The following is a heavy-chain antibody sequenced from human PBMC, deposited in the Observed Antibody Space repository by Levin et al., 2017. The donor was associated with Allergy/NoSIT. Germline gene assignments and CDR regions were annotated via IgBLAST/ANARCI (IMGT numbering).Heavy chain of an antibody. V-gene: IGHV3-23*01. CDR1: GFTFSSYA. J-gene: IGHJ6*02. CDR2: ISGSGGST. CDR3: AKWGLSGSYSYYYYYGMDV. Sequence: GESLKISCAASGFTFSSYAMSWVRQAPGKGLEWVSAISGSGGSTYYADSVKGRFTISRDNSKNTLYLQMNSLRAEDTAVYYCAKWGLSGSYSYYYYYGMDVWGQGTTVTVSS. D-gene: IGHD1-26*01.